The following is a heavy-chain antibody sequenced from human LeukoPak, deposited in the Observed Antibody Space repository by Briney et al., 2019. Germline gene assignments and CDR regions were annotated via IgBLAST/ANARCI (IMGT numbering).Heavy chain of an antibody. CDR2: ISSSGSTI. CDR1: GFTFSDYY. V-gene: IGHV3-11*04. CDR3: ARHWARYYDSSGYVDY. J-gene: IGHJ4*02. Sequence: AGGSLRLSCAASGFTFSDYYMSWIRQAPGKGLEWVSYISSSGSTIYYADSVKGRFTISRDNAKNSLYLQMHSLRAEDTAVYYCARHWARYYDSSGYVDYWGQRTLVTVS. D-gene: IGHD3-22*01.